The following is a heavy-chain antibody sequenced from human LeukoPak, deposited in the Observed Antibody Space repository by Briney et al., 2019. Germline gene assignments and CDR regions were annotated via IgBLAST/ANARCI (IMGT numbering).Heavy chain of an antibody. D-gene: IGHD6-6*01. V-gene: IGHV4-59*01. CDR3: ASSEYSSSTPLDY. CDR1: GGSISSYY. J-gene: IGHJ4*02. Sequence: SETLSLTCTVSGGSISSYYWSWIRQPPGKGLEWIGYIYYSGSTNYNPSLKSRVTISVDTPKNQFSLKLSSVTAADTAVYYCASSEYSSSTPLDYWGQGTLVTVSS. CDR2: IYYSGST.